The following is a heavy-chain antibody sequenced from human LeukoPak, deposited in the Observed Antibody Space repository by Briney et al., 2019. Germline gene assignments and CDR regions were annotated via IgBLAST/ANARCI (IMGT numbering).Heavy chain of an antibody. CDR3: ARTLTGLDDDY. J-gene: IGHJ4*02. CDR1: GGSISSYY. V-gene: IGHV4-59*01. Sequence: SETLSLTCTVSGGSISSYYWSWIRQPPGKGLEWIGYIYYSGSTNYNPSLKSRVTISVDTSKNQFSLKPSSVTAADTAVYYCARTLTGLDDDYWGQGTLVTVSS. CDR2: IYYSGST. D-gene: IGHD3/OR15-3a*01.